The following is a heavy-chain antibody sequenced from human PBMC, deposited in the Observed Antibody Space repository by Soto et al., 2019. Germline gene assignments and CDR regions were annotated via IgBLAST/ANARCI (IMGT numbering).Heavy chain of an antibody. D-gene: IGHD2-2*01. CDR3: AKGADVPDAIGYYYYGMDV. Sequence: EVQLVESGGGLVQPGRSLRLSCAASGFTFDDYAMHWVRQAPGKGLEWVSGISWNSGSIGYADSVKGRFTISRDNAKNSLYLQMNSLRAEDTALYYCAKGADVPDAIGYYYYGMDVWGQGTTVTVSS. V-gene: IGHV3-9*01. J-gene: IGHJ6*02. CDR2: ISWNSGSI. CDR1: GFTFDDYA.